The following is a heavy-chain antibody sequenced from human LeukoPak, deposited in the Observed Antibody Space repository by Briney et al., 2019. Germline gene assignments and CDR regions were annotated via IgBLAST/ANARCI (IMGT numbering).Heavy chain of an antibody. Sequence: SETLSLTCAVSGGSISSCNWCSWVRQPPGKGLEWIGEIYHSGSTNYNPSLKSRVTISVDKSKNQFSLKLSSVTAAETAAYSCARVGLRAVAGTYYYYGMDVWCQGTTVTVSS. J-gene: IGHJ6*02. CDR3: ARVGLRAVAGTYYYYGMDV. CDR2: IYHSGST. V-gene: IGHV4-4*02. CDR1: GGSISSCNW. D-gene: IGHD6-19*01.